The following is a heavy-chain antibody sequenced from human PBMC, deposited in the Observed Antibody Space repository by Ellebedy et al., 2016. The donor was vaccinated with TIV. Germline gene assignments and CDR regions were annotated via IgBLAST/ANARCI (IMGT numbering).Heavy chain of an antibody. CDR1: GFTPSGYY. J-gene: IGHJ4*02. D-gene: IGHD3-9*01. CDR3: ARESVRYFDWDF. V-gene: IGHV3-74*01. Sequence: GGSLRLSCVASGFTPSGYYMHWVRQVPGKGLEWLSRINTDGSSTSYAGSVEGRVTISRDNAKKTVYLEMSSLRAEDTAVYYCARESVRYFDWDFWGQGTPVTVSS. CDR2: INTDGSST.